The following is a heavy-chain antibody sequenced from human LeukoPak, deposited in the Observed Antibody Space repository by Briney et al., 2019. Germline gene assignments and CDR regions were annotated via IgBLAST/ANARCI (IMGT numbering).Heavy chain of an antibody. J-gene: IGHJ4*02. Sequence: ASVKVSCKASGYTFTDYYIHWVRQAPGQGLEWMGWINPNSGGTNYAQKFQGRVTMTRDTSISTASLELSRLRSDDAAVYYCARDQNYYGSGSYYNADHWSQGTLVTVSS. V-gene: IGHV1-2*02. D-gene: IGHD3-10*01. CDR1: GYTFTDYY. CDR2: INPNSGGT. CDR3: ARDQNYYGSGSYYNADH.